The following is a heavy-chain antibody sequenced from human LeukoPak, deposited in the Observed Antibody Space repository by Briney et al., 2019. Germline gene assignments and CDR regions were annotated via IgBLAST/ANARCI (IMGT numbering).Heavy chain of an antibody. D-gene: IGHD3-22*01. V-gene: IGHV4-31*03. CDR3: ARDARRYYDSSGYYRYFDY. CDR1: GGSISSGGYY. CDR2: IYYSGST. Sequence: PSQTLSLTCTVSGGSISSGGYYWSWIRQHPGKGLEWIGYIYYSGSTYYNPSLKSRATISVDTSKNQFSLKLSSVTAADTAVYYCARDARRYYDSSGYYRYFDYWGQGTLVTVSS. J-gene: IGHJ4*02.